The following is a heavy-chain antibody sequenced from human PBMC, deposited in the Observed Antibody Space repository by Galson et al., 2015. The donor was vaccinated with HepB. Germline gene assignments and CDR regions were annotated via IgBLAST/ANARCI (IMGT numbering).Heavy chain of an antibody. CDR3: ASDDDVVGATTSPGY. J-gene: IGHJ4*02. D-gene: IGHD1-26*01. CDR2: IWYDGSNK. CDR1: GFTFSSYG. V-gene: IGHV3-33*01. Sequence: SLRLSCAASGFTFSSYGMHWVRQAPSKGLEWVAVIWYDGSNKYYADSVKGRFTISRDNSKNTLYLQMNSLRAEDTAVYYCASDDDVVGATTSPGYWGKGTLVTVSS.